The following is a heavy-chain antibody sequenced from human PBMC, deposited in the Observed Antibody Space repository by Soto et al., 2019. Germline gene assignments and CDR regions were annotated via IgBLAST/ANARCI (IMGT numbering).Heavy chain of an antibody. J-gene: IGHJ5*02. CDR3: AKCAVLMTTSWGWCNWVAP. CDR1: GFSFSSFA. CDR2: IRGTAT. Sequence: EVQLLESGGTLVQPGESLRLSCEVSGFSFSSFAMNWVRQAPGEGLEWVSSIRGTATSYADSVKGRFTISRDNSKTTVYLQMNTLRGEDTAVYYSAKCAVLMTTSWGWCNWVAPWGQGTLVIVSS. D-gene: IGHD2-21*01. V-gene: IGHV3-23*01.